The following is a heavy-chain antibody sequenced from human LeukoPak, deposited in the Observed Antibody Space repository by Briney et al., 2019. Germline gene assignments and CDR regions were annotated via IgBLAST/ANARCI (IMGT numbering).Heavy chain of an antibody. J-gene: IGHJ4*02. Sequence: ASVTVSCTASGGTFSSYAISWVRQAPGQGLEWMGIINPSGGSTSYAQKFQGRVTMTRDTFTSTVYMELSSLRSEDTAVYYCAREKYSSSRGLGYWGQGTLVTVSS. CDR1: GGTFSSYA. V-gene: IGHV1-46*01. D-gene: IGHD6-6*01. CDR2: INPSGGST. CDR3: AREKYSSSRGLGY.